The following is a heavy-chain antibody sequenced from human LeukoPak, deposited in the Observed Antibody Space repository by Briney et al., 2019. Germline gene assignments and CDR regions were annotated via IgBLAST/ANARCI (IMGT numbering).Heavy chain of an antibody. CDR2: INPNSGGT. V-gene: IGHV1-2*02. Sequence: ASVKVSCKASGYTFTGYYMHWVRQAPGQGLEWMGWINPNSGGTNYAQKFQGRVTMTRDTSISTAYMELSRLRSDDTAVYYCARAGTMVQGVIIDYYYYMDVWGKGTTVTISS. J-gene: IGHJ6*03. CDR1: GYTFTGYY. D-gene: IGHD3-10*01. CDR3: ARAGTMVQGVIIDYYYYMDV.